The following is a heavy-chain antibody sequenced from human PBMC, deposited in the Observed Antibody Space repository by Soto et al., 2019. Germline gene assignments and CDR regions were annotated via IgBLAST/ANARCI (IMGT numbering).Heavy chain of an antibody. CDR3: ARNSRIAAAAYYYYGMDV. J-gene: IGHJ6*02. D-gene: IGHD6-13*01. CDR1: GGTFSSYA. V-gene: IGHV1-69*12. Sequence: QVQLVQSGAEVKKPGSSVKVSCKASGGTFSSYAISWVRQAPGQGLEWMGGIIPIFGTANYAQKFQGRVTITADESTSTAYMELSSLRSEDTAVYYCARNSRIAAAAYYYYGMDVWGQRTTVTVSS. CDR2: IIPIFGTA.